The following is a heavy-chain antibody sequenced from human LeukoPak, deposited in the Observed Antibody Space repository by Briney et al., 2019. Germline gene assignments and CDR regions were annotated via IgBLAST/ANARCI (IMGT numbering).Heavy chain of an antibody. CDR3: ARGIDRYDSSGYSS. V-gene: IGHV4-39*07. CDR2: FYYSGNI. CDR1: GGSISSNNYY. D-gene: IGHD3-22*01. J-gene: IGHJ4*02. Sequence: SETLSPTCTVSGGSISSNNYYWGWIRQPPGKGLEWIGSFYYSGNIYYSPSLESRLTISVDTSKKQFSLELSSVTAADTAVYYCARGIDRYDSSGYSSWGQGTLVTVSS.